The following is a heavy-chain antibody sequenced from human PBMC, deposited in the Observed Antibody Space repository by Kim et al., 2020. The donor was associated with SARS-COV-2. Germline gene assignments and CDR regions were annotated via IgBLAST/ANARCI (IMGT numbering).Heavy chain of an antibody. CDR2: IYYGGST. CDR3: VSGYERLWWFGNILAPNYFDS. Sequence: SETLSLTCTVSGVSVASPTYFWNWFRQRPGKGLEWIGYIYYGGSTHYNPSLKSRITMSIETSKSQFSLKLNSVTAADTALYYCVSGYERLWWFGNILAPNYFDSWGQGILVTVSS. CDR1: GVSVASPTYF. J-gene: IGHJ4*02. V-gene: IGHV4-31*03. D-gene: IGHD3-10*01.